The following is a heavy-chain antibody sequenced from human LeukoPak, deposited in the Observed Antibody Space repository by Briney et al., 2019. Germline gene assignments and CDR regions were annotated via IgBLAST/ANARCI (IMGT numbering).Heavy chain of an antibody. CDR3: AKISWLVPKNQYFDL. V-gene: IGHV3-23*01. CDR2: ISGSGGST. J-gene: IGHJ2*01. D-gene: IGHD6-19*01. CDR1: GFTFSSYA. Sequence: PGGSLRLSCAASGFTFSSYAMNWVRQAPGKGLEWVSLISGSGGSTNYADSVKGRFTISRDNSKNTLYLQMNSLRAEDTAVYYCAKISWLVPKNQYFDLWGRGTLVTVSS.